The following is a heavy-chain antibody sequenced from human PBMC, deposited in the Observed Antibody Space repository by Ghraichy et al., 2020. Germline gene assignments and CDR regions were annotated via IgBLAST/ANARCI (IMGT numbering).Heavy chain of an antibody. V-gene: IGHV3-23*01. J-gene: IGHJ4*02. CDR1: GFTFRSYG. CDR3: GKRHPQGTAVAAYSFDW. D-gene: IGHD6-19*01. CDR2: IGDTT. Sequence: GGSLRLSCAASGFTFRSYGMSWVRQAPGKGLEWVATIGDTTFYTDSVQGRFTISRDNSGDTLDLQLNSLRAEDTAVYFCGKRHPQGTAVAAYSFDWSGKGTLVTVSS.